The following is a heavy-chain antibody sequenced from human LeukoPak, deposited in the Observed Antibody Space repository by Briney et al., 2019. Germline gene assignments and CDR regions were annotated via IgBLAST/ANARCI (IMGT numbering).Heavy chain of an antibody. Sequence: SVKVSCKASGGTFSSYAISWVRQAPGQGLEWMGGIIPIFGTANYAQKFQGRVTITADESTSTAYMELSSLRSEDTAVYYCARDFRRDGYNYGLGYWGQGTLVTVSS. CDR3: ARDFRRDGYNYGLGY. J-gene: IGHJ4*02. CDR2: IIPIFGTA. CDR1: GGTFSSYA. D-gene: IGHD5-24*01. V-gene: IGHV1-69*01.